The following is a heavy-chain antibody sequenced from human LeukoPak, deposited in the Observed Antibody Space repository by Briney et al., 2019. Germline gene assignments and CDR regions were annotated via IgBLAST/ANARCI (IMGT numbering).Heavy chain of an antibody. CDR3: ARRGDYYYMDV. Sequence: GGSLRLSCVASGFTLRSYVMNWVRQTPGKGLEWVSSISGSGDSTFYADSVKGRFSISRDNSKNTLYLQMNSLRAEDTAVYYCARRGDYYYMDVWGKGTTVTVSS. D-gene: IGHD3-10*01. CDR1: GFTLRSYV. V-gene: IGHV3-23*01. CDR2: ISGSGDST. J-gene: IGHJ6*03.